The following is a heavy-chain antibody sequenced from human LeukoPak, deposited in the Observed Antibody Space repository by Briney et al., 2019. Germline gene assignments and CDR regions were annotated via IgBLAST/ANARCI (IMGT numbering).Heavy chain of an antibody. D-gene: IGHD3-10*01. V-gene: IGHV1-2*02. J-gene: IGHJ4*02. Sequence: ASVKVSCKASGGTFSSYAISWVRQAPGQGLEWVGWINPHNGATKYAPKFQGRVTMTGDTSISTAYMELNSLRSDDTAVYYCAREGADYYGSGYDYWSQGTLVTVSS. CDR2: INPHNGAT. CDR1: GGTFSSYA. CDR3: AREGADYYGSGYDY.